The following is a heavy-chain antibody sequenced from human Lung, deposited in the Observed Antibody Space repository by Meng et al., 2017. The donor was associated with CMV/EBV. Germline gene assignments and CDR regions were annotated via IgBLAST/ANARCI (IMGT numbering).Heavy chain of an antibody. J-gene: IGHJ6*02. D-gene: IGHD2-2*01. V-gene: IGHV3-23*01. Sequence: GESLKISCAASGFTFSSYAMSWVRQAPGKGLEWVSAISGSGGSTYYPDSVKGRFTISRDNSKNTLYLQMNSLRAEDTAVYYCAKAVPDGYYYGMDVWGRGTTVTVSS. CDR2: ISGSGGST. CDR1: GFTFSSYA. CDR3: AKAVPDGYYYGMDV.